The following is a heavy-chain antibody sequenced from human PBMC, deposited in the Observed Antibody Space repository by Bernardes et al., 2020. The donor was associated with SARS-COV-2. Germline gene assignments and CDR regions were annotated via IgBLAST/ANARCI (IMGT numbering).Heavy chain of an antibody. CDR2: IKQDGSEQ. D-gene: IGHD2-15*01. CDR3: ARDLVVVAAVYYYFGMDV. V-gene: IGHV3-7*01. J-gene: IGHJ6*02. Sequence: GGSLRLSCAASGFTFSSYWMSWVRQAPGKGLEWVANIKQDGSEQYYVDSVKGRFTISRDNAKNSLYLQMNSLSVEDTAVYYCARDLVVVAAVYYYFGMDVWGQGTTVTVSS. CDR1: GFTFSSYW.